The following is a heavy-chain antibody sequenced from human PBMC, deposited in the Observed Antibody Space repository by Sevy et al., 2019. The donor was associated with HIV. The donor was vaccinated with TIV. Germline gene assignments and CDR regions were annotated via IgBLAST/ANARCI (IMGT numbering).Heavy chain of an antibody. Sequence: SETLSLTCAVYGESFSNYYWSWIRLSPGKGLESIGEIDHSGRSDYNPSLKSRVTMSVDTSKNQFSLRLTSVTAAATAVYYCARGPKPLRSDYGDYRGVGYYFDSWGQGTLVTVSS. CDR3: ARGPKPLRSDYGDYRGVGYYFDS. CDR1: GESFSNYY. CDR2: IDHSGRS. V-gene: IGHV4-34*01. D-gene: IGHD4-17*01. J-gene: IGHJ4*02.